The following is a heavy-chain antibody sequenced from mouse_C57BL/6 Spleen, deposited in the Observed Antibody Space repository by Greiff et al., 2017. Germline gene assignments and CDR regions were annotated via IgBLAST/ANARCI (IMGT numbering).Heavy chain of an antibody. D-gene: IGHD1-1*01. CDR1: GFSLTSYG. CDR3: ARPITTVVADYYAMDY. J-gene: IGHJ4*01. V-gene: IGHV2-2*01. Sequence: QVQLKQSGPGLVQPSQSLSITCTVSGFSLTSYGVHWVRQSPGKGLEWLGVIWSGGSTDYNAAFISRLSISKDNSKSQVFFKMNSLQADDTAIYYCARPITTVVADYYAMDYWGQGTSVTVSS. CDR2: IWSGGST.